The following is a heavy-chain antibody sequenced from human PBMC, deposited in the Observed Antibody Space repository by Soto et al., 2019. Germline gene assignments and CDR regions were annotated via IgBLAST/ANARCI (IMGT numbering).Heavy chain of an antibody. D-gene: IGHD3-22*01. J-gene: IGHJ6*02. Sequence: ASVKVSCKASGYTFTSYAMHWVRQAPGQRLESMGWINAGNGNTKYAQKFQGWVTMTRDTSISTAYMEMSRLRSDDTAVYYCARDGPYYYDSSGYPPYGMDVWGQGTTVTVSS. CDR2: INAGNGNT. V-gene: IGHV1-3*01. CDR1: GYTFTSYA. CDR3: ARDGPYYYDSSGYPPYGMDV.